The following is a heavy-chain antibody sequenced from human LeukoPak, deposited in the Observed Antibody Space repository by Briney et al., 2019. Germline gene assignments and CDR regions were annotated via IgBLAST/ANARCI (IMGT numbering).Heavy chain of an antibody. CDR2: IDAGNGRT. CDR3: ARWAPGGSCYSHSQTLCNWFDP. J-gene: IGHJ5*02. CDR1: GYDFTKYA. D-gene: IGHD2-15*01. V-gene: IGHV1-3*03. Sequence: ASVKVSCKASGYDFTKYAVQWVRQAPGQRLEWMGWIDAGNGRTKYSQDFQGRVTISRDTSASTAYMELSSLRSEDTAVYYCARWAPGGSCYSHSQTLCNWFDPWGQGTLVTVSS.